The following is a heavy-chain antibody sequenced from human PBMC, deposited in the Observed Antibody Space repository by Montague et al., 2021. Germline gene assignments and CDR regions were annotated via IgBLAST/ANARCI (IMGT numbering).Heavy chain of an antibody. V-gene: IGHV3-7*03. CDR2: VNPDGSQV. Sequence: SLRLSCAASGLIFSHSWMAWVRLPPGKGLEWVAGVNPDGSQVGYVESVKGRLTISKDNAKNSLFLQMNSLRGDDTALYCCARNPAYGALGYWGQGTRVTVSS. D-gene: IGHD4/OR15-4a*01. CDR1: GLIFSHSW. CDR3: ARNPAYGALGY. J-gene: IGHJ4*02.